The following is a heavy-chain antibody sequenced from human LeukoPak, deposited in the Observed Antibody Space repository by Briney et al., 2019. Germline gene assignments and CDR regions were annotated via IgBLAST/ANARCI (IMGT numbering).Heavy chain of an antibody. D-gene: IGHD6-19*01. J-gene: IGHJ4*02. Sequence: GGSLRLSCAASGFIFRSYTMTWVRQAPGKGLEWVSAISASGRDTYYADSVKGRFTISRDNSKSTLYLQKNSLRAEDTALYYCAKDEFGSGWYGGFDDWGQGTPVTVSS. CDR1: GFIFRSYT. CDR2: ISASGRDT. CDR3: AKDEFGSGWYGGFDD. V-gene: IGHV3-23*01.